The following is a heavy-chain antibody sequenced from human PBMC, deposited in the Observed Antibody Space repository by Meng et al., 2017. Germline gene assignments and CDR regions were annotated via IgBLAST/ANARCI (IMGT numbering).Heavy chain of an antibody. V-gene: IGHV1-69*01. CDR2: IIPIFGTA. Sequence: HVQLVEAGAGLKKPGSSVKVTCKRSGGTFRSYAISWVRQVPGQGLEWMGGIIPIFGTANYAQKFQGRVMITADESTSTDYMELSSLRSEDTAVYYCARGGYSYGLWFDPWGQGTLVTVSS. CDR3: ARGGYSYGLWFDP. J-gene: IGHJ5*02. CDR1: GGTFRSYA. D-gene: IGHD5-18*01.